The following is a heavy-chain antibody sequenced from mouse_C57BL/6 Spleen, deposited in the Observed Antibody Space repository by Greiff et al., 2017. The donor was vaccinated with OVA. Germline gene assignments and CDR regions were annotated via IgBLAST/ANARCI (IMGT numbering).Heavy chain of an antibody. J-gene: IGHJ2*01. CDR3: TTRRGYDRFDY. Sequence: EVKLMESGAELVRPGASVKLSCTASGFNIKDDYMHWVKQRPEQGLEWIGWIDPENGDTEYASKFQGKATITADTSSNTAYLQLSSLTSEDTAVYYCTTRRGYDRFDYWGQGTTLTVSS. D-gene: IGHD2-2*01. CDR2: IDPENGDT. V-gene: IGHV14-4*01. CDR1: GFNIKDDY.